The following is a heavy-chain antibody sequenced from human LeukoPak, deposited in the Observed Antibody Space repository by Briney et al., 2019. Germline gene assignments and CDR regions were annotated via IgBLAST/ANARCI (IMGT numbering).Heavy chain of an antibody. D-gene: IGHD6-19*01. Sequence: SETLSLTCTVSCGSISSYYWSWLRQPPRKGLEWVGYIYYSGSTNYNPSLKSRVTISVDTSKNQLSLTLSSVSAADTAVYYCARWVIAVAGDYFDYWGQGTLVTVSS. CDR1: CGSISSYY. CDR3: ARWVIAVAGDYFDY. J-gene: IGHJ4*02. CDR2: IYYSGST. V-gene: IGHV4-59*12.